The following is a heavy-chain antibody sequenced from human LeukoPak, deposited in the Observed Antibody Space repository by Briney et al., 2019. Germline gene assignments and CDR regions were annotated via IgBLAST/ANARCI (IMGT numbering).Heavy chain of an antibody. J-gene: IGHJ4*02. V-gene: IGHV4-39*01. Sequence: PSETLSLTCTVSGGSISSSSYYWGWIRQPPGKGLEWIGSIYYSGSTYYNPSLKSRVAISVDTSKNQFSLKLTSMTAADTAVYYCARGGTMTTVPLWGQGTLVTVSS. D-gene: IGHD4-17*01. CDR2: IYYSGST. CDR1: GGSISSSSYY. CDR3: ARGGTMTTVPL.